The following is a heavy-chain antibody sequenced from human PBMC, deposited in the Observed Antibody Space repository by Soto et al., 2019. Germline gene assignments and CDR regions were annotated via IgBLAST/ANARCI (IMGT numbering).Heavy chain of an antibody. V-gene: IGHV3-33*01. CDR2: IWFDRSNK. CDR3: AHSSSWYYFDY. D-gene: IGHD6-13*01. J-gene: IGHJ4*02. CDR1: GFTFSSYG. Sequence: QVQLVESGGGVVQPGRSLRLSCAASGFTFSSYGRHWVRQPPGKGLEGVAVIWFDRSNKHYAHSVKGRFTISRDNSKNTLYLQMNSLRAEDTAVYYCAHSSSWYYFDYWGQGTLVTVSS.